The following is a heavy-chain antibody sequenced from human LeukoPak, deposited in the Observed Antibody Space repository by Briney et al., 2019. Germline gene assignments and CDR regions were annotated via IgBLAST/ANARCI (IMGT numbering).Heavy chain of an antibody. D-gene: IGHD6-13*01. CDR2: IKEDGSEK. Sequence: GGSLRLSCAASGFTFSNYWMSWVRQAPGKGLEWVANIKEDGSEKYYVDSVKGRFTISRDNARTSLYLQMNSLRAEDTAVFYCASGRQLGYWGRGTLVTVSS. J-gene: IGHJ4*02. V-gene: IGHV3-7*01. CDR1: GFTFSNYW. CDR3: ASGRQLGY.